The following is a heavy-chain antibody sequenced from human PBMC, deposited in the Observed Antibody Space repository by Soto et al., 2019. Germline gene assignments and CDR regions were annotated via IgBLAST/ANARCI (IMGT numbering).Heavy chain of an antibody. V-gene: IGHV1-8*01. Sequence: QVQLVQSGAEVKKPGASVKVSCKASGYTFTSYDINWVRQATGQGLEWMGWMNPNSGNTGYAQEFQGRVTMTRNTSISTSYMDLSSLRSDDTAVYYCARERSAAGFDYWGQGTLVTVTS. CDR3: ARERSAAGFDY. J-gene: IGHJ4*02. D-gene: IGHD6-13*01. CDR2: MNPNSGNT. CDR1: GYTFTSYD.